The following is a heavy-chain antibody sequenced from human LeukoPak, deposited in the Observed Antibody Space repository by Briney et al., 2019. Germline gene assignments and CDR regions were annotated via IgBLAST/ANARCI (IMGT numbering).Heavy chain of an antibody. Sequence: PGGSLRLSCVASGFAFSDSAMHWVRQASGKGLEWVGRIRNKANSYATAYAASVKGRFTISRDDSRDTAYLQMNNLKTEDTAVYYCTRHDPLSGSYPPLDYWGQGTLVAVSS. CDR3: TRHDPLSGSYPPLDY. CDR1: GFAFSDSA. J-gene: IGHJ4*02. CDR2: IRNKANSYAT. D-gene: IGHD1-26*01. V-gene: IGHV3-73*01.